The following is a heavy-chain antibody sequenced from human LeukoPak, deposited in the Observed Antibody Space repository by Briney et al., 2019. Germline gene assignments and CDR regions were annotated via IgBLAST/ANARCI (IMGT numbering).Heavy chain of an antibody. CDR1: GGSISSYY. D-gene: IGHD1-1*01. Sequence: PSETLSLTCTVSGGSISSYYWSWIRQPPGKGLEWIGYIYYSGSTNYNPSLKSRVTISVDTSKNQFSLKLSSVTAADTAVYYCARHEAQLEPLFDYWGQGTLVTVSS. J-gene: IGHJ4*02. CDR2: IYYSGST. CDR3: ARHEAQLEPLFDY. V-gene: IGHV4-59*08.